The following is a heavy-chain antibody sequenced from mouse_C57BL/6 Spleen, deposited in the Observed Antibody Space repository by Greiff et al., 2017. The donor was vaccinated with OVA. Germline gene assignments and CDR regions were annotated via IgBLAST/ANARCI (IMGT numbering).Heavy chain of an antibody. V-gene: IGHV5-9-1*02. J-gene: IGHJ1*03. D-gene: IGHD1-1*01. Sequence: DVMLVESGEGLVKPGGSLKLSCAASGFTFSSYAMSWVRQTPEKRLEWVAYISSGGDYIYYADTVKGRFTISRDNARNTLYLQMSSLKSEDTAMYYCTRISSYYYGSSYWYFDVWGTGTTVTVSS. CDR1: GFTFSSYA. CDR3: TRISSYYYGSSYWYFDV. CDR2: ISSGGDYI.